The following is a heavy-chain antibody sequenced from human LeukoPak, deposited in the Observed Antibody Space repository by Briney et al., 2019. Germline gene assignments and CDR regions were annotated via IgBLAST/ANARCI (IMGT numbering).Heavy chain of an antibody. CDR3: ASSYGDYVEGFFDY. CDR1: GGTFSSYA. J-gene: IGHJ4*02. D-gene: IGHD4-17*01. CDR2: IIPIFGTA. V-gene: IGHV1-69*13. Sequence: ASVKVSCKASGGTFSSYAISWVRQAPGQGLEWMGGIIPIFGTANYAQKFQGRVTITADESTSTAYMELSSLRSEDTAVYYCASSYGDYVEGFFDYWGQGTLVTVSS.